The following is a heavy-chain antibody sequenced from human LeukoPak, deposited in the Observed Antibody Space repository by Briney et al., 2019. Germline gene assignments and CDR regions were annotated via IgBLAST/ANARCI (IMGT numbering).Heavy chain of an antibody. Sequence: SEPPTLTCTVSGGSISSGDYYWSWIRQPPGKGLEWVGYIYYSGRTYYNPSLKSRVTISVDTSKNQFSLKLSSVTAADTAVYYCARGKTYDYVWGSYRYRNWFDPCGQGTLVTVSS. D-gene: IGHD3-16*02. V-gene: IGHV4-30-4*01. CDR3: ARGKTYDYVWGSYRYRNWFDP. J-gene: IGHJ5*02. CDR2: IYYSGRT. CDR1: GGSISSGDYY.